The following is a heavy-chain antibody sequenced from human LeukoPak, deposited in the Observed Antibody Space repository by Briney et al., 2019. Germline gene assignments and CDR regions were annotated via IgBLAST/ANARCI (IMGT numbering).Heavy chain of an antibody. Sequence: ASVKVSCKASGYTFTGYYMHWVRQGPGQGLEWMGWINPNSGGTNYAQKFQGRVTMTRDTSISTAYMELSRLRSDDTAVHCCARGDYGDYFDYWGQGTLVTVPS. D-gene: IGHD4-17*01. J-gene: IGHJ4*02. V-gene: IGHV1-2*02. CDR1: GYTFTGYY. CDR3: ARGDYGDYFDY. CDR2: INPNSGGT.